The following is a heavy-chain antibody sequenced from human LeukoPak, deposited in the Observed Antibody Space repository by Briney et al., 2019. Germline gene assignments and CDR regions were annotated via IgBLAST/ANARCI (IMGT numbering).Heavy chain of an antibody. CDR3: VHGSMVRGIIEPPFDY. CDR1: GFSLSTSGVG. J-gene: IGHJ4*02. Sequence: KESGPTLVKPTQTLTLTCTFSGFSLSTSGVGVGWIRQPPGKALEWLALIYWDDDKRYSPSLKSRLTITKDTSKNQVVLTMTNMDPVDTATYYCVHGSMVRGIIEPPFDYWGQGTLVTVSS. CDR2: IYWDDDK. D-gene: IGHD3-10*01. V-gene: IGHV2-5*02.